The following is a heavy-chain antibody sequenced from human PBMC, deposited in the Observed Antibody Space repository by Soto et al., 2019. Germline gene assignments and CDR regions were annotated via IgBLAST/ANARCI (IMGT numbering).Heavy chain of an antibody. V-gene: IGHV4-34*01. D-gene: IGHD3-16*02. Sequence: PSETLSLTXAVYGGSFGDYYWSWVRQPPGKGLEWIGEINHSGSAHYNPSLKSRVTISVDTSNSQFSLKLRSVTAADTAVYYCARGVGDYLWGSFRPYLDYWGQGALVTVSS. J-gene: IGHJ4*02. CDR3: ARGVGDYLWGSFRPYLDY. CDR1: GGSFGDYY. CDR2: INHSGSA.